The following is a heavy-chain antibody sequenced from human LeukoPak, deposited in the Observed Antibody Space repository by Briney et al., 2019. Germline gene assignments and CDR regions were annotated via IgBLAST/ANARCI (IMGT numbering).Heavy chain of an antibody. CDR3: ARDLANDAFYDFWSGPN. D-gene: IGHD3-3*01. CDR2: ISGTGSHI. J-gene: IGHJ4*02. CDR1: GFTLSGYS. V-gene: IGHV3-21*01. Sequence: PGGSLRLSCAASGFTLSGYSMNWVRQAPGKGLEWVSCISGTGSHIYYADSVKGRFTISRDNAKNALFLQLNSLGTEDTAVYYCARDLANDAFYDFWSGPNWGQGTLVTVSS.